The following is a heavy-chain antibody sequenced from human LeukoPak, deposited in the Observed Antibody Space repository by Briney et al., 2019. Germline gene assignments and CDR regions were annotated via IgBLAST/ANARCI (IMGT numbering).Heavy chain of an antibody. V-gene: IGHV1-69*13. CDR2: IIRNFGTS. Sequence: VASVKVSCKASGGNFSNYAISWVRQAPGQGLEWMGGIIRNFGTSNYAQKFQGRVSVIADQSTNTAYMELTSLRYEDTAVYYCATPEPFNGNSYVFDLWGQETVVIVSS. J-gene: IGHJ3*01. CDR1: GGNFSNYA. CDR3: ATPEPFNGNSYVFDL. D-gene: IGHD1-14*01.